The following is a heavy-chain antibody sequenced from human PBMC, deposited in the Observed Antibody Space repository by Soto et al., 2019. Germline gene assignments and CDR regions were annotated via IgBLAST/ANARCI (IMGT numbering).Heavy chain of an antibody. J-gene: IGHJ5*02. V-gene: IGHV1-18*01. D-gene: IGHD1-26*01. CDR3: ARVVGALGHWFDP. Sequence: GQGLEWMGRISAYNGNTNYAQKPQGRVTMTTDTSTSTAYMELRSLRSDDTAVYYCARVVGALGHWFDPWGQGTLVTVSS. CDR2: ISAYNGNT.